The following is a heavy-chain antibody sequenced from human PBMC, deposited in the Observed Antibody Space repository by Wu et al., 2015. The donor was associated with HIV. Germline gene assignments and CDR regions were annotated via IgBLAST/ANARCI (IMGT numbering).Heavy chain of an antibody. D-gene: IGHD3-22*01. V-gene: IGHV1-69*01. J-gene: IGHJ4*02. CDR2: INPLFGTT. CDR3: ARDLAFLYYDSSGYSKFDY. Sequence: QVQLVQSGAEVKKPGASVKVSCKASGFTFSNKYMHWLRQAPGQGLEWMGGINPLFGTTKHSQKLQDRLTFTTDESKTTAYMELRSLRSDDTAVYYCARDLAFLYYDSSGYSKFDYWGQGTLVTVSS. CDR1: GFTFSNKY.